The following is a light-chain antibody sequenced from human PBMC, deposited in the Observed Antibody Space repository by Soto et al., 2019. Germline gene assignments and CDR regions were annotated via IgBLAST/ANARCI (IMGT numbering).Light chain of an antibody. V-gene: IGKV3-15*01. CDR2: DAA. CDR3: QQYNKWPPRT. CDR1: QSVRVN. J-gene: IGKJ4*01. Sequence: VMTQSPATLSVSPGERDTLSCRSSQSVRVNLAWYQQKPGQAPRLLIYDAATRATGVPARFTGSGSGTEFALTISSLQSEDVAVYYCQQYNKWPPRTFGGGTKVDIK.